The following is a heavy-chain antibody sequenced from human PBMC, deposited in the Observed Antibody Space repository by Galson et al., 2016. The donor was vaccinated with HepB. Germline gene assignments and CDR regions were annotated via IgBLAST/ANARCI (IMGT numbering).Heavy chain of an antibody. CDR2: INTNSGAT. V-gene: IGHV1-2*02. Sequence: SVKVSCKASGYSFTGYYFHWVRQAPGQGPEWMGWINTNSGATKYAQRFQGRVTVATDTSTSTAYMELRSLRSDDTAVYYCARVDNWTYDYWGQGTLVTVSS. J-gene: IGHJ4*02. CDR3: ARVDNWTYDY. D-gene: IGHD1-7*01. CDR1: GYSFTGYY.